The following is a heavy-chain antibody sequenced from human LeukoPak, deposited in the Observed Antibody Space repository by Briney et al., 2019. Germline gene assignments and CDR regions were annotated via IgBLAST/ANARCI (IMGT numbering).Heavy chain of an antibody. CDR2: ISSTGSTI. CDR3: ARGVSGYSYGSRFDY. CDR1: GFTFSDYY. J-gene: IGHJ4*02. D-gene: IGHD5-18*01. Sequence: GGSLRLSCAASGFTFSDYYMSWIRQAPGKGLEWVSYISSTGSTIYYADSVKGRFTISRDNATNSLYLQMNSLRAEDTAVYYCARGVSGYSYGSRFDYWGQGTLVTVSS. V-gene: IGHV3-11*01.